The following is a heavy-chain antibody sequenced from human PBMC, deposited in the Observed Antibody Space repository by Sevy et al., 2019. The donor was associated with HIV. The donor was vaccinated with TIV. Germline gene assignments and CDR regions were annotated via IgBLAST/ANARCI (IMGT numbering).Heavy chain of an antibody. Sequence: GGSLRLSCTPSGFTSGDYILTWFRQAPGKGLEWVGFIRSKTYGGTTEYAASVKGRITISRDDSKNIAYLRMNSLKTEDTAVYYCTRTSYYYDSGSYFGMDVWDQGTTVTVSS. CDR3: TRTSYYYDSGSYFGMDV. V-gene: IGHV3-49*03. J-gene: IGHJ6*02. CDR1: GFTSGDYI. CDR2: IRSKTYGGTT. D-gene: IGHD3-10*01.